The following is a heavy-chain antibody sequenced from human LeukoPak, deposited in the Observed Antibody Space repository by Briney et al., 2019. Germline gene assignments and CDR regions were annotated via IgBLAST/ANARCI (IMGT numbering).Heavy chain of an antibody. V-gene: IGHV4-59*01. CDR1: GGSISSYY. CDR2: IHYSGST. CDR3: ARHSGSRTKFYYFDY. Sequence: SETLSLTCTVSGGSISSYYWSWIRQPPGKGLEWIGYIHYSGSTNYNPSLKTRVTISVDTSKNQFSLKLSSVTAADTAVYYCARHSGSRTKFYYFDYWGQGTLVTVSS. J-gene: IGHJ4*02. D-gene: IGHD6-19*01.